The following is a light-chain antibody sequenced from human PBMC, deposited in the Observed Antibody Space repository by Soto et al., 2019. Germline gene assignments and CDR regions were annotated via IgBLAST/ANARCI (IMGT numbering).Light chain of an antibody. CDR2: KAS. CDR1: QSISNS. Sequence: DIQMTQSPSTLSASVGDRVTITCRASQSISNSLAWYQQKPGKAPNLPIYKASSLESGVPSRFSGSGSGTEFTLTISSLQPDDFATYYCRQYVSYPVTFGGGTKVEMK. CDR3: RQYVSYPVT. J-gene: IGKJ4*01. V-gene: IGKV1-5*03.